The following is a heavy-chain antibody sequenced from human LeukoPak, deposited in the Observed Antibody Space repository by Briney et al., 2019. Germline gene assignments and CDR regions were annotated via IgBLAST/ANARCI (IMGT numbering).Heavy chain of an antibody. V-gene: IGHV5-10-1*01. CDR1: GYSFTSYW. J-gene: IGHJ6*02. D-gene: IGHD4-17*01. CDR3: GMVLDGDYDDYYYGMDV. Sequence: GESLKISCKGSGYSFTSYWISWVRQMPGKGLEWMGRIDPSDSYTNYSPSFQGHVTISADKSISTAYLQWSSLKASDTAMYYCGMVLDGDYDDYYYGMDVWGQGTTVTVSS. CDR2: IDPSDSYT.